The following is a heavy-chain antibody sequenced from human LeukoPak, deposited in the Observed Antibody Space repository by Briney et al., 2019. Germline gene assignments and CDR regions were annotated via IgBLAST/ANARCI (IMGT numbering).Heavy chain of an antibody. CDR1: GFTISSNY. CDR3: ARTPQLAY. Sequence: QPGGSLRLSCAASGFTISSNYMSWVRQAPGKGLEWVSIIYSGGSTYYADSVKGRFTISRDNSKNTLYLQMNSLSAEDTAMYYCARTPQLAYWGQGTLVTVSS. V-gene: IGHV3-53*01. D-gene: IGHD3-10*01. J-gene: IGHJ4*02. CDR2: IYSGGST.